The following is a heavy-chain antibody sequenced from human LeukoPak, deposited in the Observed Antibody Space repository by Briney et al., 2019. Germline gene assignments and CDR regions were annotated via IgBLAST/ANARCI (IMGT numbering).Heavy chain of an antibody. Sequence: PSETLPLTCAVYGGSFSGYYWSWIRQPPGKGLEWIGEINHSGSTNYNPSLKSRVTISVDTSKSQFSLKLSSVTAADTAVYYCARGVRYWFDPWGQGTLVTVSS. CDR1: GGSFSGYY. V-gene: IGHV4-34*01. CDR2: INHSGST. J-gene: IGHJ5*02. CDR3: ARGVRYWFDP.